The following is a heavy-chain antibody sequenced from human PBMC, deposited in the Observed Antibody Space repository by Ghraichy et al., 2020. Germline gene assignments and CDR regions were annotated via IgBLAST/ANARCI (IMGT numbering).Heavy chain of an antibody. CDR1: GFSLSTSGVA. V-gene: IGHV2-5*02. CDR2: IYWDDDK. D-gene: IGHD3-9*01. Sequence: SGPTLVKPTQTLTMTCTFSGFSLSTSGVAVDWIRQPPRKALEWLALIYWDDDKRYSPSLKSRLTITKDTSKNQVVLTMTNMDPVDTATYYCAHTGTVAAGRYYLDCWGQGTLVTVSS. J-gene: IGHJ4*02. CDR3: AHTGTVAAGRYYLDC.